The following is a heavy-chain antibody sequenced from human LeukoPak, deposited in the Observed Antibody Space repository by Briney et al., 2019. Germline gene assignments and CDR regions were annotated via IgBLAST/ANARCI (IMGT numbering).Heavy chain of an antibody. J-gene: IGHJ5*01. CDR3: ARGSGDISGWFDY. D-gene: IGHD6-19*01. CDR1: GDSVSSNSVT. CDR2: TYYRSKWYN. Sequence: SQTLSLTCAISGDSVSSNSVTWNWIRQSPSGGLEWLGRTYYRSKWYNDYAISVKSRITINPDTSKNQFSLQLNSVTPEDTAVYYCARGSGDISGWFDYWGQGTLVTVSS. V-gene: IGHV6-1*01.